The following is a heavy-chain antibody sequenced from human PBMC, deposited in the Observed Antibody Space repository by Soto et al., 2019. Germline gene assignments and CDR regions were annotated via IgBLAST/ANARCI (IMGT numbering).Heavy chain of an antibody. CDR1: GYIFTNYD. D-gene: IGHD3-10*01. J-gene: IGHJ4*02. CDR3: ASSYLITMVGEVKLDS. Sequence: ASVKVSCKASGYIFTNYDINWVRQATGQGLEYLGWINPNSGNTGYVQKFKGRVTMPRNTSISTAYRERGSLRSEDRAGNYCASSYLITMVGEVKLDSWGQGPLVTAPQ. CDR2: INPNSGNT. V-gene: IGHV1-8*01.